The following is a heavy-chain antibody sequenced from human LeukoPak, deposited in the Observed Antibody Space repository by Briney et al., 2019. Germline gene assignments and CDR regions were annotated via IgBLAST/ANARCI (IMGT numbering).Heavy chain of an antibody. D-gene: IGHD3-22*01. CDR2: IRYDGSNK. Sequence: GGSLRLSCAASGFTFSSYGMHWVRQAPGKGPEWVAFIRYDGSNKYYADSVKGRFTISRDNSKNTLYLQMNSLRAEDTAVYYCAKDSALLDYYDSSGYSPRDYWGQGTLVTVSS. J-gene: IGHJ4*02. V-gene: IGHV3-30*02. CDR1: GFTFSSYG. CDR3: AKDSALLDYYDSSGYSPRDY.